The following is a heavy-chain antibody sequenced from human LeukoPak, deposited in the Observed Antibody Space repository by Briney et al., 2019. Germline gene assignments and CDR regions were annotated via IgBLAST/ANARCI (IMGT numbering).Heavy chain of an antibody. CDR1: GYTFTSYG. CDR3: ARVDPEGWFDP. J-gene: IGHJ5*02. CDR2: MNPNSGNT. Sequence: ASVKVSCKASGYTFTSYGISWVRQAPGQGLEWMGWMNPNSGNTGYAQKFQGRVTMTRNTSISTAYMELSSLRSEDTAVYYCARVDPEGWFDPWGQGTLVTVSS. V-gene: IGHV1-8*02.